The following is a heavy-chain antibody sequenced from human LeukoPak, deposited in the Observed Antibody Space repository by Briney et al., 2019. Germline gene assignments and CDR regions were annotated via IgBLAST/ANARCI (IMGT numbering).Heavy chain of an antibody. J-gene: IGHJ6*03. V-gene: IGHV3-23*01. Sequence: GGSLSLSCAASGFTLSSYAMSWVRQAPGKGLEWVSAISGIGGSTYYADSVKGRFTMSRDNSKNTLYLQLNSLRAEDTAVYYCARERSGTSNYYYYYYYMDVWGKGTTVTVSS. CDR2: ISGIGGST. D-gene: IGHD2-2*01. CDR3: ARERSGTSNYYYYYYYMDV. CDR1: GFTLSSYA.